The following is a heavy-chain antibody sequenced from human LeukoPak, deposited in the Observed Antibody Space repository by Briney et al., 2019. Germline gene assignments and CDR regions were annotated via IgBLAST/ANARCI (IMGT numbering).Heavy chain of an antibody. V-gene: IGHV4-4*07. J-gene: IGHJ4*02. CDR3: ARALAYYYDSSGYYPMYYFDY. CDR2: IYTSGST. Sequence: SETLSLTCTVSGGSISSYYWSWIRQPAGKRLEWIGRIYTSGSTNYNPSLKSRVTMSVDTSKNQFSLKLSSVTAADTAVYYCARALAYYYDSSGYYPMYYFDYWGQGTLVTVSS. D-gene: IGHD3-22*01. CDR1: GGSISSYY.